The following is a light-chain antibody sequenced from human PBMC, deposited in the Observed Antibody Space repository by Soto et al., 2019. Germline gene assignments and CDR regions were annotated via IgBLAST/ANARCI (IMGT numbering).Light chain of an antibody. CDR3: QSYDSSLSGWV. V-gene: IGLV1-40*01. Sequence: QSVLTQPPSVSGAPGQRVTISCTGSSSNIGAGYDVHWYQQLPGTAPKLLISGNSNRPSGVPDRFSGSKSGSSASLAITGLHAEVEADYYCQSYDSSLSGWVFGGGTNVTVL. CDR2: GNS. CDR1: SSNIGAGYD. J-gene: IGLJ3*02.